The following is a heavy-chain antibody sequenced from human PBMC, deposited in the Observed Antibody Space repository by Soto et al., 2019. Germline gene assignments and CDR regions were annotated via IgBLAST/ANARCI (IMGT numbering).Heavy chain of an antibody. J-gene: IGHJ6*02. CDR3: VKDLGWDTAVEPVGVAGYYYYGLDV. V-gene: IGHV3-30*18. D-gene: IGHD2-8*01. CDR1: GFAFSVHG. Sequence: GSLRLSCAASGFAFSVHGMHWARQAPGKGLEWVALISYDGVNNFHADSVKGRFTISRDNSKNTLYLQMNSLRAEDTAIYYCVKDLGWDTAVEPVGVAGYYYYGLDVWGQGTTVTVSS. CDR2: ISYDGVNN.